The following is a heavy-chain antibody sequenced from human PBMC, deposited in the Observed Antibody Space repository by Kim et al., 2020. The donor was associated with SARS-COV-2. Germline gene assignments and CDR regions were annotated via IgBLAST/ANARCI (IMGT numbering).Heavy chain of an antibody. CDR2: ISSNGGST. V-gene: IGHV3-64*01. D-gene: IGHD3-3*01. CDR3: ARDSAITIFGVVIINYYYGMGV. CDR1: GFTFSSYA. Sequence: GGSLRLSCAASGFTFSSYAMHWVRQAPGKGLECVSAISSNGGSTYYANSVKGRFTISRDNSKNTLYLQMGSLRAEDMAVYYCARDSAITIFGVVIINYYYGMGVWGQGTTVTVSS. J-gene: IGHJ6*02.